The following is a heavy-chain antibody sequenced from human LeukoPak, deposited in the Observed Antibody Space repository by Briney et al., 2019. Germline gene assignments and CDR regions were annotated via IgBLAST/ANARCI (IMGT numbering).Heavy chain of an antibody. CDR3: ATDQHIVVVTAPVTDAFDI. V-gene: IGHV1-46*01. J-gene: IGHJ3*02. D-gene: IGHD2-21*02. Sequence: ASVKVSCKASGYTFTSYYMHWVRQAPGQGLEWMGIINPRGGSTSYAQNVQGRVTMTRATSTSTVYMEPSSMRSANTAVYHCATDQHIVVVTAPVTDAFDIWGQGTMVTVSS. CDR1: GYTFTSYY. CDR2: INPRGGST.